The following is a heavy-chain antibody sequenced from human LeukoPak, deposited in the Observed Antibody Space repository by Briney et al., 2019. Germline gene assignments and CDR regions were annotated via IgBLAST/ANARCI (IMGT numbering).Heavy chain of an antibody. Sequence: PSETLSLTCAVSGGSISSGGYSWSWIRQPPGKGLEWIGYIYYSGSTYYNPSLKSRVTISVDTSKNQFSLKLSSVTAADTAVYYCARVDDSSGYYYPPYWYFDLWGRGTLVTVPS. J-gene: IGHJ2*01. CDR1: GGSISSGGYS. V-gene: IGHV4-30-4*07. CDR2: IYYSGST. CDR3: ARVDDSSGYYYPPYWYFDL. D-gene: IGHD3-22*01.